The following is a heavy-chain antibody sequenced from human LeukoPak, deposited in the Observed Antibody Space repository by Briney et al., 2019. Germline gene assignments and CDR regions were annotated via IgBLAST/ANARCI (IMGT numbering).Heavy chain of an antibody. CDR3: SRGGGSSWGILYYMDV. Sequence: SQTLSLTCTVSGGSISSGSYYWSWIRQPAGKGLEWIGRIYTSGSTNYNPSLKSRVTISVDTSKNQFSRKLSSVTAAHTTVYYCSRGGGSSWGILYYMDVWGKGTTVTISS. D-gene: IGHD6-13*01. J-gene: IGHJ6*03. V-gene: IGHV4-61*02. CDR2: IYTSGST. CDR1: GGSISSGSYY.